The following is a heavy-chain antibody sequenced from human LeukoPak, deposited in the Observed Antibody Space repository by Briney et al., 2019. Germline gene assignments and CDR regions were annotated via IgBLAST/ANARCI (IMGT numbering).Heavy chain of an antibody. CDR3: ARRNHYFYYMDV. J-gene: IGHJ6*03. V-gene: IGHV4-4*09. CDR2: TFPSGSA. Sequence: SETLSLTCTVSGGSINSYYWSWIRQSPVKGLEWIGYTFPSGSAFYNPSLESRATISLDTSENQFSLTLSSVTAADTAVYYCARRNHYFYYMDVWGKGTTVTVSS. CDR1: GGSINSYY.